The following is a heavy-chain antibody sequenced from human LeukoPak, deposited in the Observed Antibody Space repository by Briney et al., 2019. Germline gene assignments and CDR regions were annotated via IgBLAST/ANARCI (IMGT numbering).Heavy chain of an antibody. J-gene: IGHJ4*02. CDR3: ATHCSSTSCYAGSFDY. Sequence: SSVKVSCKASGGTFGSYTISWVRQAAGQGLEWMRRIIPILGIANYAQKFQGRVTITADKSTSTAYMELSSLRSEDTAVYYCATHCSSTSCYAGSFDYWGQGTLVTVSS. D-gene: IGHD2-2*01. V-gene: IGHV1-69*02. CDR1: GGTFGSYT. CDR2: IIPILGIA.